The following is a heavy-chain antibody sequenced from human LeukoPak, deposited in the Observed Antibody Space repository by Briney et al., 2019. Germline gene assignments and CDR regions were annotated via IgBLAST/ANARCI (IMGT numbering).Heavy chain of an antibody. CDR2: ISGSGSST. CDR1: GFTFSRYA. Sequence: GGSLRLSCAASGFTFSRYAMNGVGQAPGKGLEWVSTISGSGSSTYYADSVKGRFTISRDNSKNTLYLQMNSLRAEDTAVYYCAKDENPNNYHYDYWGQGTLVTVSS. CDR3: AKDENPNNYHYDY. J-gene: IGHJ4*02. D-gene: IGHD3-22*01. V-gene: IGHV3-23*01.